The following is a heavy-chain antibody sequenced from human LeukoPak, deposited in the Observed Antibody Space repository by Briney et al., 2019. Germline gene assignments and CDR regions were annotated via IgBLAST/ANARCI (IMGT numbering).Heavy chain of an antibody. Sequence: SQTLSLTCAISGDSVSSAAWNWIRQSPSRGLEWLGRTYYRSKWYNDYAVSVKSRITINPDTSKNQFSLQLNSVTPEDTAVYYCARQGFRRFDPWGQGTLVTVSS. CDR1: GDSVSSAA. CDR2: TYYRSKWYN. V-gene: IGHV6-1*01. D-gene: IGHD3-3*01. J-gene: IGHJ5*02. CDR3: ARQGFRRFDP.